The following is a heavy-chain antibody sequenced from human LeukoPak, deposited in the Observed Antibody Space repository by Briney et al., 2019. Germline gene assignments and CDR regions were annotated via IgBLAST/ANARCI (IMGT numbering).Heavy chain of an antibody. CDR2: IRYDGSNK. V-gene: IGHV3-30*02. Sequence: GRSLRLSRAASGFTFSNYGMHWGRHAPGKGLEWVAFIRYDGSNKYYADSVKGRFTISRDNSKNTLYLQMNSLRAEDTAVYYCAKDVTSYGYWGQGTLVTVSS. CDR3: AKDVTSYGY. CDR1: GFTFSNYG. J-gene: IGHJ4*02. D-gene: IGHD3-10*01.